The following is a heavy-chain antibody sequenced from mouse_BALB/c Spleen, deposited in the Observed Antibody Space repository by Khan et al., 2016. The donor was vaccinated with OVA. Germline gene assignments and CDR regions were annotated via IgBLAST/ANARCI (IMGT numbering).Heavy chain of an antibody. V-gene: IGHV1-69*02. Sequence: QVQLQQPGSDLVRPGASVKLSCKASGYTFTNYWRNWVKQRPGQGLKWIGNIYPSDSYTNYNQKFKDKATLTVDKFSSTAYMQLSSPTSEDSAVYYCTRGDPGNFDFWGQGTTLTVSS. D-gene: IGHD2-13*01. CDR1: GYTFTNYW. CDR2: IYPSDSYT. J-gene: IGHJ2*01. CDR3: TRGDPGNFDF.